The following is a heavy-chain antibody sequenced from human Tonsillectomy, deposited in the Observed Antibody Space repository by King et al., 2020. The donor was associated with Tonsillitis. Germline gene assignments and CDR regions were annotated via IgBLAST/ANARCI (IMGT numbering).Heavy chain of an antibody. D-gene: IGHD5-12*01. V-gene: IGHV4-61*02. Sequence: QLQESGPGLVKPSQTLSLTCTVSGGSISSGNYSWSWIRQPAGKGLEWIGHIYASGSTTYSPSLKSRVTISVDTSKNQFSLKLSSVTAADTAVYYCARVIRSQSGYTFDYWGQGTLVTVSS. CDR2: IYASGST. CDR1: GGSISSGNYS. CDR3: ARVIRSQSGYTFDY. J-gene: IGHJ4*02.